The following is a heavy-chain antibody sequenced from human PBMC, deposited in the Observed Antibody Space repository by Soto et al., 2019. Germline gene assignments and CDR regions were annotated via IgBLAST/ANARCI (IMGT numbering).Heavy chain of an antibody. CDR2: INPSGGST. Sequence: GASVKVSCKASGYTFTSYYMHWVRQAPGQGLEWMGIINPSGGSTSYAQKFQGRVTMTRDTSTSTVYMELSSLRSEDTAVYYCARSSGPSSWYNFWFDPWGQGTLVTVSS. CDR3: ARSSGPSSWYNFWFDP. V-gene: IGHV1-46*03. CDR1: GYTFTSYY. D-gene: IGHD6-13*01. J-gene: IGHJ5*02.